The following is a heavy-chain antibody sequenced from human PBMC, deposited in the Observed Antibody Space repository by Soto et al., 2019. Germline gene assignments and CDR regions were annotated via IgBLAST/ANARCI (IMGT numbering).Heavy chain of an antibody. CDR2: VYYSGST. Sequence: SETLSLTCTVSGGSISSYYWSWIRQPPGKGLEWIGYVYYSGSTNYNPSLKSRVTISVDTSKNQFSLKLSSVTAADTAVYYCARHGGSSWPTYYFDYWGQGTLVTVSS. CDR3: ARHGGSSWPTYYFDY. D-gene: IGHD6-13*01. J-gene: IGHJ4*02. V-gene: IGHV4-59*08. CDR1: GGSISSYY.